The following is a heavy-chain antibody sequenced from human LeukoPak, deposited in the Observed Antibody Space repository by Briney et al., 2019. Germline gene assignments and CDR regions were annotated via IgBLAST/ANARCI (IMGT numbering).Heavy chain of an antibody. D-gene: IGHD2-21*02. CDR3: AKTYGVVLTATFDP. CDR2: ISGSGGST. J-gene: IGHJ5*02. CDR1: GFTFSTYA. V-gene: IGHV3-23*01. Sequence: GGSLRLSCAASGFTFSTYAMTWVRQVPEKGLEWVSLISGSGGSTYYADSAKGRFTVSRDNSKNTLYLQMNSLRAEDTAVYYCAKTYGVVLTATFDPWGQGTLVTVSS.